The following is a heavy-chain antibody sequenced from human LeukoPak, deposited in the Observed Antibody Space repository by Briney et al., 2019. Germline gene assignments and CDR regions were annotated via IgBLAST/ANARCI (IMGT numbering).Heavy chain of an antibody. CDR1: GGSIRSSYYY. CDR2: IYDSGST. CDR3: ARAQWLPYYFDY. D-gene: IGHD6-19*01. J-gene: IGHJ4*02. V-gene: IGHV4-39*01. Sequence: PSETLSLTCTVSGGSIRSSYYYWGWIRQPPGKGLEWIGSIYDSGSTYYNPSLKSRVTISVDTSKNQFSLKLNSVTAADTAVYYCARAQWLPYYFDYWGQGTLVTVSS.